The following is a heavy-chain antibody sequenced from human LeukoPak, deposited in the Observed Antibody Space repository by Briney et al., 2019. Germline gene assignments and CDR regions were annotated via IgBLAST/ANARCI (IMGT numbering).Heavy chain of an antibody. CDR2: IYYSGST. J-gene: IGHJ4*02. CDR3: ASSTPVTTTYSFDY. CDR1: GGSISSGGYY. Sequence: SQTLSLTCTVSGGSISSGGYYWSWIRQHPGKGLEWIGYIYYSGSTHYNPSLKSRVTISVDTSKNQFSLKLSSVPAADTAVYYCASSTPVTTTYSFDYWGQGTLVTVSS. D-gene: IGHD4-17*01. V-gene: IGHV4-31*03.